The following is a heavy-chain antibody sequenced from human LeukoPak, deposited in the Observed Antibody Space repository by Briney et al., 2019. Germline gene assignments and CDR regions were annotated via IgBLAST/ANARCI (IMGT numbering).Heavy chain of an antibody. Sequence: GSLRLSCAASGFTFSSYGMHWVRQAPGKGLEWVAVIWYDGSNKYYADSVKGRFTISRDNSKSTLYLQMNSLRAEDTAVYYCARGRHYYDSSGPFDYWGQGTLVTVSS. V-gene: IGHV3-33*01. J-gene: IGHJ4*02. D-gene: IGHD3-22*01. CDR3: ARGRHYYDSSGPFDY. CDR1: GFTFSSYG. CDR2: IWYDGSNK.